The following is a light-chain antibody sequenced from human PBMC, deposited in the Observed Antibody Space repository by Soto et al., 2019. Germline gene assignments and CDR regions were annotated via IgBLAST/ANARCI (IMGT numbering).Light chain of an antibody. J-gene: IGLJ3*02. V-gene: IGLV2-8*01. CDR1: SSDVGGYNY. CDR3: QAYDYSLTAFV. CDR2: EVT. Sequence: QSVLTQPPSASGSPGQSVTISCTGTSSDVGGYNYVSWYQQHPGKAPKLMIYEVTKRPSGVPDRFSGSKSGTSASLAITGLQAEDEADYYCQAYDYSLTAFVFGGGTKLTVL.